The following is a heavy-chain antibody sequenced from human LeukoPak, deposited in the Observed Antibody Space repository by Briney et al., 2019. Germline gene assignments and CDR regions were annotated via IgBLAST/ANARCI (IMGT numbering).Heavy chain of an antibody. Sequence: GGSLRLFCAASGFTFSNAWMSWVRQAPGKGLEWVAVISYYGSNKYYADSVMCRYTISRDNSKNTLCPQMNSLTGEDTAVQYRARDHYGDYVVVGYFDYWGQGTLVTVSS. CDR2: ISYYGSNK. J-gene: IGHJ4*03. V-gene: IGHV3-30-3*01. CDR1: GFTFSNAW. CDR3: ARDHYGDYVVVGYFDY. D-gene: IGHD4-17*01.